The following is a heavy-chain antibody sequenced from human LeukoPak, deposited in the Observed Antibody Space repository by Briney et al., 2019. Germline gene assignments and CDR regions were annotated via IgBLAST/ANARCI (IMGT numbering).Heavy chain of an antibody. CDR1: RFTFSSYA. CDR2: ISGSGGST. V-gene: IGHV3-23*01. CDR3: AKPGDVVVTASPAPYFDY. J-gene: IGHJ4*02. Sequence: GGSLRLSCAASRFTFSSYAMSWVRQAPGKGLEWVSAISGSGGSTYYADSVKGRFTISRDNSKNTLYLQMNSLRAEDTAVYYCAKPGDVVVTASPAPYFDYWGQGTLVTVSS. D-gene: IGHD2-21*02.